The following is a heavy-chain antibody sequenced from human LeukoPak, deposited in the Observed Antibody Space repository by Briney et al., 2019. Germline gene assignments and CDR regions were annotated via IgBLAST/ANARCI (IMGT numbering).Heavy chain of an antibody. Sequence: GGSLRLSCAASGFTFSDYYMSWIRQAPGKGLEGVSYISSSGSTIYYADSVKGLHTISRDNAKNSLYLQMHSLRADDTAVYDCARDERESRIAAAGYYYYYYMDVWGKGTTVTVSS. CDR1: GFTFSDYY. D-gene: IGHD6-13*01. CDR2: ISSSGSTI. J-gene: IGHJ6*03. V-gene: IGHV3-11*04. CDR3: ARDERESRIAAAGYYYYYYMDV.